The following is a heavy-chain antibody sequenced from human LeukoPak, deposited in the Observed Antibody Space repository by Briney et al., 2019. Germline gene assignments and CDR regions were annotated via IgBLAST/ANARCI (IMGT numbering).Heavy chain of an antibody. CDR1: GGSFSGYY. CDR2: INHSGST. V-gene: IGHV4-34*01. CDR3: ARGPARRYSGYEQ. J-gene: IGHJ4*02. D-gene: IGHD5-12*01. Sequence: NPSETLSLTCAVYGGSFSGYYWSWIRQPPGKGLEWIGEINHSGSTNYNPSLKSRVTISVDTSKNQFSLKLSSVTAADTAVYYCARGPARRYSGYEQWGQGTLVTVSS.